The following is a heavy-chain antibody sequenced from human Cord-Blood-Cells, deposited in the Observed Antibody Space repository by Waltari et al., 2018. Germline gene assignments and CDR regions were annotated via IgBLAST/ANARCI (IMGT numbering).Heavy chain of an antibody. V-gene: IGHV1-69*01. Sequence: QVQLVQSGAEVKKPGSSVKVSCKASGGTFSSYAISWVRQAPGQGLEWMGGIIPIFGTANYAQKFQGRVTITADESTSTAYMELSSLRSEDTAVYYCARGGAATRRDYYYYGMDVWGQGTTVTVSS. CDR2: IIPIFGTA. J-gene: IGHJ6*02. CDR3: ARGGAATRRDYYYYGMDV. D-gene: IGHD2-15*01. CDR1: GGTFSSYA.